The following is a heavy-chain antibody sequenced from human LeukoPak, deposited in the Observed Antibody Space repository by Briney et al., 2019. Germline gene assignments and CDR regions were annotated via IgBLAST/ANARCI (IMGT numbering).Heavy chain of an antibody. CDR2: IYGSGKIT. V-gene: IGHV3-23*05. D-gene: IGHD1-7*01. CDR3: AKAGHNWNYDLFYYGADV. J-gene: IGHJ6*02. CDR1: GFTFSSYA. Sequence: GGSLRLSCAASGFTFSSYALNWVRQAPGKGLEWVSPIYGSGKITKYADSVKGRFTISRDNSKNTLFLQMISLRAEDTAVYYCAKAGHNWNYDLFYYGADVWGQGTTVTVSS.